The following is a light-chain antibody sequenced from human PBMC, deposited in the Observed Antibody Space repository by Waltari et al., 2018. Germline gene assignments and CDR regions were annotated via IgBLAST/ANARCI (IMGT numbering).Light chain of an antibody. CDR1: QSVTSIS. CDR2: GTS. CDR3: QQYDGEVVT. J-gene: IGKJ4*01. Sequence: EIVLTQSPGTLSLSPGERATLSWRASQSVTSISVTLYQQKLGQAPRLLIYGTSTRATGIPDRFSGSVSGTDFTLTISRLEPEDFAVYYCQQYDGEVVTFGGGNKVEI. V-gene: IGKV3-20*01.